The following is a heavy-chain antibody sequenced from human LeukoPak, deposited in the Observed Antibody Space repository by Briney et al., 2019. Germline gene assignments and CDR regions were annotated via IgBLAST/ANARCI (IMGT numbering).Heavy chain of an antibody. CDR2: IYSGGST. CDR1: GFTVSSNY. J-gene: IGHJ6*04. Sequence: GGSLRLSCAASGFTVSSNYMNWVRQAPGKGLEWVSIIYSGGSTYYADSVKGRFTISRDNAKNSLYLQMNSLRAEDTAVYYCAELGITMIGGVWGKGTTVTNSS. CDR3: AELGITMIGGV. V-gene: IGHV3-66*01. D-gene: IGHD3-10*02.